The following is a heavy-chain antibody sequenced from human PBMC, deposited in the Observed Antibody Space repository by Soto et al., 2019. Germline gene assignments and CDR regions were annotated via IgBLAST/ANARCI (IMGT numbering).Heavy chain of an antibody. V-gene: IGHV3-23*01. Sequence: AGGSLRLSCAASGFTFSSYGMRWVRQAPGQGLEWVSSISHSGNTYYSDSVKGRFTISRDNSKNTLYLQMDSLRAEDTATYYCTTEFLSYNWNYGAFDIWGQGTMVTVSS. CDR1: GFTFSSYG. D-gene: IGHD1-7*01. J-gene: IGHJ3*02. CDR3: TTEFLSYNWNYGAFDI. CDR2: ISHSGNT.